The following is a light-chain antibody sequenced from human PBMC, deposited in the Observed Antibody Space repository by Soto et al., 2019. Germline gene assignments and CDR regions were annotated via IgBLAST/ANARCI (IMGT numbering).Light chain of an antibody. CDR2: EVS. V-gene: IGLV2-8*01. CDR1: SSDVGGYKY. Sequence: QSALTQPPSASGSPGRSVTISCTGTSSDVGGYKYVSWYQQHPGKAPKLIIYEVSKRSSGVPDRFSGSKSGNRASLTVSGLQAEDEADYFCSSYAGTNNWVFGGGTQLTVL. J-gene: IGLJ3*02. CDR3: SSYAGTNNWV.